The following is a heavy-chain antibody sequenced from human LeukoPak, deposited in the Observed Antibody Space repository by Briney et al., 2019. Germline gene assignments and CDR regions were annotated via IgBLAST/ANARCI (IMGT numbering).Heavy chain of an antibody. CDR3: ARFYDYDSSGYYHFDY. J-gene: IGHJ4*02. V-gene: IGHV3-11*03. CDR1: GFIFSDFY. D-gene: IGHD3-22*01. Sequence: PGGSLRLSCAASGFIFSDFYMSWIRQAPGKGLEWVSDISSRSTYTNYADSVKGRFTISRDNAKNSLSLQMNSLRVEDTAVYYCARFYDYDSSGYYHFDYWGQGTLVTVSS. CDR2: ISSRSTYT.